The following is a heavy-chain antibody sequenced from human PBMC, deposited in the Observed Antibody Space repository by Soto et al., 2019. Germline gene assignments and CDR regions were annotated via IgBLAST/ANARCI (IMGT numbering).Heavy chain of an antibody. CDR1: GGTFSSYA. V-gene: IGHV1-69*13. CDR3: AREWSYDSSGPLSY. CDR2: IIPIFGTA. D-gene: IGHD3-22*01. Sequence: ASVKVSCKASGGTFSSYAISWVRQAPGQGLEWMGGIIPIFGTANYAQKFQGRVTITADESTSTAYMELSSLRSEDTAVYYCAREWSYDSSGPLSYWGQGTLVTVSS. J-gene: IGHJ4*02.